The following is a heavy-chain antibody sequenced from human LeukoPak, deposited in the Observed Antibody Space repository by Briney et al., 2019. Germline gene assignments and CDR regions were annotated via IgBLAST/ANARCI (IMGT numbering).Heavy chain of an antibody. D-gene: IGHD2-2*01. CDR1: GFTFSSYE. CDR2: ISSSGSNI. J-gene: IGHJ5*02. V-gene: IGHV3-48*03. Sequence: GGSLRLSCAASGFTFSSYEMNWVRQAPGKGLEWVSYISSSGSNIYYADSVKGRFTISRDNAKNSLYLQMNSLRAEDTAVYYCARGPRGYQLPSKHRYNWFDPWGQGTLVTVSS. CDR3: ARGPRGYQLPSKHRYNWFDP.